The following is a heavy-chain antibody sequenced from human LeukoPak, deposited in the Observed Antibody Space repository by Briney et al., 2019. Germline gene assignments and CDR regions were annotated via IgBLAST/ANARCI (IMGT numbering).Heavy chain of an antibody. J-gene: IGHJ6*03. CDR2: INPNSGGT. CDR1: GYTFTGYY. CDR3: AKDGVVRQDYDILTGFYYYYMDV. Sequence: ASVKVSCKASGYTFTGYYMHWVRQAPGQGLEWMGWINPNSGGTNYAQKFQGRVTMTRDTSISTAYMELSRLRSDGTAVYYCAKDGVVRQDYDILTGFYYYYMDVWGKGTTVTISS. D-gene: IGHD3-9*01. V-gene: IGHV1-2*02.